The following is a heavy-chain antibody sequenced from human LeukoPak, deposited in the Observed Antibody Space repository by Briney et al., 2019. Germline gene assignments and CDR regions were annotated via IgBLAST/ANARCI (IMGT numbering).Heavy chain of an antibody. J-gene: IGHJ3*02. V-gene: IGHV3-33*06. CDR3: AKWSGRDYGSGSGAFDI. CDR1: GGSISSSSYY. D-gene: IGHD3-10*01. CDR2: IWYDGSNK. Sequence: HPSETLSLTCTVSGGSISSSSYYWGWIRQPPGKGLEWVAVIWYDGSNKYYADSVKGRFTISRDNSKNTLYLQVNSLRAEDTAVYYCAKWSGRDYGSGSGAFDIWGQGTMVTVSS.